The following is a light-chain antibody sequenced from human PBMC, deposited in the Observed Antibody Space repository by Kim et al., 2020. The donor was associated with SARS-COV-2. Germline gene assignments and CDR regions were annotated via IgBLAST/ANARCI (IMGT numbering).Light chain of an antibody. J-gene: IGKJ2*01. V-gene: IGKV2-28*01. CDR3: MQALQTPPT. Sequence: DIVMTQSPLSLPVTPGEPASMSCRSSRSLLEGNGVNYFDWYLQKPGQSPQLLIYLGSNRASGVPDRFRGSGSGTDFTLEISRVEAEDVGIYYCMQALQTPPTFGQGTKLEI. CDR2: LGS. CDR1: RSLLEGNGVNY.